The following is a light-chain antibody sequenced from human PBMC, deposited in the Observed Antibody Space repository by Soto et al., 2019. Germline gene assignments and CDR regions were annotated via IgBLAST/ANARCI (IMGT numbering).Light chain of an antibody. V-gene: IGLV2-14*01. Sequence: QSALTQHASVSGSPGQSIAISCTGTSSDVGGYNYVSWYQHHPGKAPKLMIYEVSNRPSGISNRFSGSKSGNTASLTISGLQAEDEADYYCSSYTSINTVLFGGGTKVTVL. CDR2: EVS. CDR3: SSYTSINTVL. J-gene: IGLJ2*01. CDR1: SSDVGGYNY.